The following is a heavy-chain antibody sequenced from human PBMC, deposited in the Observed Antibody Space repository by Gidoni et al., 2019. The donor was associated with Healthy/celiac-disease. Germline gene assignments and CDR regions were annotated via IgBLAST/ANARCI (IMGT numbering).Heavy chain of an antibody. J-gene: IGHJ5*02. CDR2: SIPIFGTA. Sequence: QVQLVQSGAEVKKPGSSVKVSCKASGGTFSSYAISWVRQAPGQGLEWMGGSIPIFGTANYAQKFQGRVTITADESTSTAYMELSSLRSEDTAVYYCAREDEGYSGSYTTHRWFDPWGQGTLVTVSS. CDR3: AREDEGYSGSYTTHRWFDP. D-gene: IGHD1-26*01. CDR1: GGTFSSYA. V-gene: IGHV1-69*01.